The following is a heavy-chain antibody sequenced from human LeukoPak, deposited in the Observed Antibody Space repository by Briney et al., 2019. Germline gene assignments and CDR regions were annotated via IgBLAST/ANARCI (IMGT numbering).Heavy chain of an antibody. Sequence: GGSLRLSCAASGFTFDDYAMHWVRQAPGKGLEWVSVIYSGGSTYYADSVKGRFTISRDNSKNTLYLQMNSLRAEDTAVYYCARVSSIAARPSYYFDYWGQGTLVTVSS. J-gene: IGHJ4*02. CDR2: IYSGGST. D-gene: IGHD6-6*01. CDR1: GFTFDDYA. CDR3: ARVSSIAARPSYYFDY. V-gene: IGHV3-53*01.